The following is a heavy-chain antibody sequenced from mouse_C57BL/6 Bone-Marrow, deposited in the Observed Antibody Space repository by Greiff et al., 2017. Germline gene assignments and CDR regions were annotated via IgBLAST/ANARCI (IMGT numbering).Heavy chain of an antibody. D-gene: IGHD2-3*01. CDR2: IYPRSGNT. J-gene: IGHJ2*01. CDR3: ARWLLRFYYFDY. Sequence: QVQLKESGAELARPGASVKLSCKASGYTFTSYGISWVKQRTGQGLEWIGEIYPRSGNTYYNETFKGKATLTADKSSSTAYMGLRSLTSEDSAVFFCARWLLRFYYFDYWGQGTTLTVSS. V-gene: IGHV1-81*01. CDR1: GYTFTSYG.